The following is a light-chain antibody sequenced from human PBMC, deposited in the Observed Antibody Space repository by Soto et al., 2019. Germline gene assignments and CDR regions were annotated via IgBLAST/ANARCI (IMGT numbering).Light chain of an antibody. CDR3: AAWDDSLNGPVV. Sequence: QSVLTQPPSASGTPGQRVTISCSGSSSNIGSNTVNWYQQLPGSAPKLLIYSNNQRPSGVPDRFSGSKSGTSVSLAISGLQSEDAADYYCAAWDDSLNGPVVFGGGTKLTVL. CDR2: SNN. V-gene: IGLV1-44*01. CDR1: SSNIGSNT. J-gene: IGLJ2*01.